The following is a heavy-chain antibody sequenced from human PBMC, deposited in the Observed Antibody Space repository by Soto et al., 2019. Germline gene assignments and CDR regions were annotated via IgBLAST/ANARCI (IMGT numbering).Heavy chain of an antibody. D-gene: IGHD3-10*01. Sequence: PSETLSLTCAVYGGSFSGYYWSWIRQPPGKGLEWIGEINHSGSTNYNPSLKSRVTISVDTSKNQFSLKLSSVTAADTAVYYCARGLRWFGDSPRLVDAFDIWGQGTMVT. CDR3: ARGLRWFGDSPRLVDAFDI. CDR2: INHSGST. V-gene: IGHV4-34*01. CDR1: GGSFSGYY. J-gene: IGHJ3*02.